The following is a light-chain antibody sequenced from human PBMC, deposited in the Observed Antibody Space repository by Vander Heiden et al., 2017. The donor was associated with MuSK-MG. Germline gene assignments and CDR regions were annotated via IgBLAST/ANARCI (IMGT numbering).Light chain of an antibody. CDR1: TGAVTSGNY. CDR2: SIN. Sequence: QTVVPQAPSLTVSPGGTVTLTCASSTGAVTSGNYPNWFQQKPGQAPRALIDSINNNHSGTPARFSGSLLGGKAALTLSGVQPEDEAEYYCLLNYGDTRVFGGGTKLTVL. V-gene: IGLV7-43*01. J-gene: IGLJ3*02. CDR3: LLNYGDTRV.